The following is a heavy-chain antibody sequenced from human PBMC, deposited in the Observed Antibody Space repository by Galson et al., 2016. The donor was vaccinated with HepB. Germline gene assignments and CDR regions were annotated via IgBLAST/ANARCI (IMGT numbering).Heavy chain of an antibody. CDR1: GFSLTTTAVG. J-gene: IGHJ4*02. Sequence: PALVTPTQTLTLTCTFSGFSLTTTAVGVGWFRQPPGKALEWLALIYWNDDNHYSPSLRSRLTLNKDTSTNHVVLTMTNMDPVDTATYYCAHGSGWLCDYWDQGTLGTVSS. D-gene: IGHD6-19*01. CDR3: AHGSGWLCDY. CDR2: IYWNDDN. V-gene: IGHV2-5*01.